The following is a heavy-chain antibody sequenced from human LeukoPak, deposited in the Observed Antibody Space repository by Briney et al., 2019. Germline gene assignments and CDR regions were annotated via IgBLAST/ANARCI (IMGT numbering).Heavy chain of an antibody. CDR1: AGSFSGYY. V-gene: IGHV4-34*01. CDR2: INHSGST. CDR3: ARGKGGNSGDS. Sequence: SETLSLTCAIYAGSFSGYYWSWIRQPPGKGLEWIGEINHSGSTNYSPSLKSRVTISLDASKNQFSLKLSSVTAADAAVYYCARGKGGNSGDSWGQGTLVTVSS. D-gene: IGHD4-23*01. J-gene: IGHJ4*02.